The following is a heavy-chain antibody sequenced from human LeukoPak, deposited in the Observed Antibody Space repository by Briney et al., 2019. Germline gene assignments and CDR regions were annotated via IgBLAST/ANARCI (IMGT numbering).Heavy chain of an antibody. Sequence: SETLSLTCTVSGGPISSYYWSWIRQPPGKGPEWIGYIYYSGSTNYNPSLKSRVTISVDTSKNQFSLKLSSVTAADTAVYYCARKLRGYSYVDYWGQGTLVTVSS. CDR2: IYYSGST. CDR1: GGPISSYY. J-gene: IGHJ4*02. V-gene: IGHV4-59*01. CDR3: ARKLRGYSYVDY. D-gene: IGHD5-18*01.